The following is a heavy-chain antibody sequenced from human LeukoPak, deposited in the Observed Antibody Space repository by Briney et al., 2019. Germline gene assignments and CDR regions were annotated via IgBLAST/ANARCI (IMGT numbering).Heavy chain of an antibody. CDR2: IYYSGST. Sequence: SETLSLTCTVSGGSISSYYWSWIRQPPGKGLEWIEYIYYSGSTNYNPSLKSRVTISVDTSKNQFSLKLSSVTAADTAVYYCARGRGYCSSTSCYTVFDYWGQGTLVTVSS. V-gene: IGHV4-59*01. CDR1: GGSISSYY. D-gene: IGHD2-2*02. J-gene: IGHJ4*02. CDR3: ARGRGYCSSTSCYTVFDY.